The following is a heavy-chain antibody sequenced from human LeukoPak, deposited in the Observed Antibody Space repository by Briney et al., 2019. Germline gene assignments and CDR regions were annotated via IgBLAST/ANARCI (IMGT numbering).Heavy chain of an antibody. CDR2: IIPIFGTA. CDR1: GGTFSSYA. V-gene: IGHV1-69*05. Sequence: SVKVSCKASGGTFSSYAISWVRQAPGQGLEWMGGIIPIFGTANYAQKFQGRVTITTDESTSTAYMELSSLRSEDTAVYYCAGGGYYYDSSCRSYYFDYWGQGTLVTVSS. J-gene: IGHJ4*02. D-gene: IGHD3-22*01. CDR3: AGGGYYYDSSCRSYYFDY.